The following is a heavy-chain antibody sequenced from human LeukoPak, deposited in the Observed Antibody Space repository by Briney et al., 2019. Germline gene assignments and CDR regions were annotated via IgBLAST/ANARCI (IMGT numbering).Heavy chain of an antibody. Sequence: GGSLRLSCAASGFTFSSYWMSWVRQAPGKGLEWVANIKQDGSEKYYVDSVKGRFTISRDNAKNSLYLQMNSLRAEDTAVYYCASDHRYSSSWPDAFDIWGQGTMVTVSS. CDR1: GFTFSSYW. D-gene: IGHD6-13*01. J-gene: IGHJ3*02. CDR2: IKQDGSEK. V-gene: IGHV3-7*01. CDR3: ASDHRYSSSWPDAFDI.